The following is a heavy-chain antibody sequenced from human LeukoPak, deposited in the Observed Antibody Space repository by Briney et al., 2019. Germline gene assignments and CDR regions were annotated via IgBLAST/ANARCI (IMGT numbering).Heavy chain of an antibody. D-gene: IGHD5-12*01. CDR2: IYTSGST. Sequence: RPSETLSLTCTVSGGSISSYYWSWIRQPAGKGLEWIGRIYTSGSTNYNPSLKSRVTMSVDTSKNQFSLKLSSVTAADMAVYYCARGLTPSPRGYSGYGKNYYYYYMDVWGKGTTVTVSS. V-gene: IGHV4-4*07. CDR1: GGSISSYY. J-gene: IGHJ6*03. CDR3: ARGLTPSPRGYSGYGKNYYYYYMDV.